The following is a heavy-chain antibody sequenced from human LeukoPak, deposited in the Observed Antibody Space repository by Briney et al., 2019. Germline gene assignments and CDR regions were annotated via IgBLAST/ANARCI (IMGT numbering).Heavy chain of an antibody. CDR3: AKGPPAGQWLLFSSFFDY. V-gene: IGHV3-23*01. CDR1: GFTFSSYA. CDR2: ISGSGGST. J-gene: IGHJ4*02. D-gene: IGHD6-19*01. Sequence: PGGSLRLSCAASGFTFSSYAMSRVRQAPGKGLEWVSAISGSGGSTYYADSVKGRFTISRDNSKNTLYLQMNSLRAEDTAVYYCAKGPPAGQWLLFSSFFDYWGQGTLVTVSS.